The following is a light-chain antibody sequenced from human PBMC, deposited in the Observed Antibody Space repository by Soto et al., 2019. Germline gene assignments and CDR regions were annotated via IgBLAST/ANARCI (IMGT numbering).Light chain of an antibody. CDR3: QQYGSSPWT. CDR1: QSVSSNY. V-gene: IGKV3-20*01. Sequence: EIVLTQSPGTLSLSPGERATLSCRASQSVSSNYLAWYQQKPVPAPRPLIYGASSRATGIPDRFTGSGAGTDFTLTISRLESEDFAVYYCQQYGSSPWTFGQGTKGEI. CDR2: GAS. J-gene: IGKJ1*01.